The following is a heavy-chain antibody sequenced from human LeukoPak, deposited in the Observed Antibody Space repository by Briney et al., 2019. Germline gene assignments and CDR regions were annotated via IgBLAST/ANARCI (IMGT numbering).Heavy chain of an antibody. CDR1: GYSISSGYY. D-gene: IGHD6-19*01. CDR3: AKWVRGGAVAGNLVFDY. CDR2: ISGSGGST. V-gene: IGHV3-23*01. Sequence: PSETLSLTCTVSGYSISSGYYWGWIRQPPGKGLEWVSAISGSGGSTYYADSVKGRFTISRDNSKNTLYLQMNSLRAEDTAVYYCAKWVRGGAVAGNLVFDYWGQGTLVTVSS. J-gene: IGHJ4*02.